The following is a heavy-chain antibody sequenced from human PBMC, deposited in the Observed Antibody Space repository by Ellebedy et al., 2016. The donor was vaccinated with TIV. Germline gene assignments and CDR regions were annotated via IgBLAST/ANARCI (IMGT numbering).Heavy chain of an antibody. Sequence: GESLKISCAASGFTFRSSAMTWVRQAPGKGLEWVSGISGSGITTYYMDSVKGRFSISRDNSKNNVYLQLNSLRAEDTAVYFCAKAMGGQFYYGMDVWGQGTTITVSS. CDR3: AKAMGGQFYYGMDV. CDR2: ISGSGITT. J-gene: IGHJ6*02. CDR1: GFTFRSSA. D-gene: IGHD2-15*01. V-gene: IGHV3-23*01.